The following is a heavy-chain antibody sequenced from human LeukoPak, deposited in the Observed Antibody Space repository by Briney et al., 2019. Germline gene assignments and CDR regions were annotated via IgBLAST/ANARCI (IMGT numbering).Heavy chain of an antibody. V-gene: IGHV3-23*01. D-gene: IGHD3-9*01. Sequence: GGSLRLSCAASGFTFSSHPMSWVRQAPEKGLEWVSGIADNGDATYYGDSVKGRFTISRDNSKSALYLELNSLRAEDTAVYFCAKHHYDILLSHFDSWGQGTLVAVSS. CDR2: IADNGDAT. CDR1: GFTFSSHP. J-gene: IGHJ4*02. CDR3: AKHHYDILLSHFDS.